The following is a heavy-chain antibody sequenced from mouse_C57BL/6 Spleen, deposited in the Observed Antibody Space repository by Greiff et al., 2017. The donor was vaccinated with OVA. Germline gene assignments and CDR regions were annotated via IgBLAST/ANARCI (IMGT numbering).Heavy chain of an antibody. Sequence: EVNVVESGGGLVKPGGSLKLSCAASGFTFSSYAMSWVRQTPEKRLEWVATISDGGSYTYYPDNVKGRFTISRDNAKNNLYLQMSHLKSEDTAMYYCARDDYDGRSYFDYWGQGTTLTVSS. D-gene: IGHD2-4*01. V-gene: IGHV5-4*01. CDR1: GFTFSSYA. J-gene: IGHJ2*01. CDR2: ISDGGSYT. CDR3: ARDDYDGRSYFDY.